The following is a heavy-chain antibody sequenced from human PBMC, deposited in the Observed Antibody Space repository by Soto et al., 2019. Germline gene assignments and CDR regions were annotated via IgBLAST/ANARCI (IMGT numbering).Heavy chain of an antibody. J-gene: IGHJ6*02. CDR3: ASQGMAARKIYYTYMDV. CDR1: GFTFRVYA. D-gene: IGHD6-6*01. V-gene: IGHV3-30*04. Sequence: QVELVESGGGVVQPGRSLRLSCSVSGFTFRVYAMHWVRYAPGKGLEWVTFISYDGRIKYVEDSAKGRFTISRDNSTNTLYLQVTNLRVADTGLYYCASQGMAARKIYYTYMDVWGQGTKVIVTS. CDR2: ISYDGRIK.